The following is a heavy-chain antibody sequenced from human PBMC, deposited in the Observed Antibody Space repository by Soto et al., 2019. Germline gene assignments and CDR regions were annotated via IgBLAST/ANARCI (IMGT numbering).Heavy chain of an antibody. Sequence: QVQLVESGGGVVQPGRSLRLSCAASGFTFSSYAMHWVRQAPGKGLGWVAVISYDGSNKYYADSVKGRFTISRDNSKNTLYLQMNSLRAEDTTVYYCARSYYYDSSGYHYYFDYWGQGTLVTVSS. V-gene: IGHV3-30-3*01. CDR3: ARSYYYDSSGYHYYFDY. CDR2: ISYDGSNK. CDR1: GFTFSSYA. D-gene: IGHD3-22*01. J-gene: IGHJ4*02.